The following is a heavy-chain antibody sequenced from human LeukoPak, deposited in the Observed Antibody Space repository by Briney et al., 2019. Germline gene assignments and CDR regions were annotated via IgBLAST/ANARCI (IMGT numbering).Heavy chain of an antibody. V-gene: IGHV1-18*01. CDR2: ISAYNGNT. D-gene: IGHD6-25*01. Sequence: ASVKVSCKASGYTFTSYGISWVRQAPGQGLEWMGWISAYNGNTNYAQKLQGRVTMTTDTSTSTAYMELRSLRSDDTAVYYCARDQYSSGWYDYYYYMDVWGKGTTVTVSS. CDR1: GYTFTSYG. J-gene: IGHJ6*03. CDR3: ARDQYSSGWYDYYYYMDV.